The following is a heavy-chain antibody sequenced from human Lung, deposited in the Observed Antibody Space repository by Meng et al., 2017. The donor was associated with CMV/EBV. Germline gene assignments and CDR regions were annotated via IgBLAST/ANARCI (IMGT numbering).Heavy chain of an antibody. V-gene: IGHV1-18*01. CDR1: GYTFGSYG. CDR2: FVNYVDT. CDR3: ASGTPGRSYCDY. Sequence: QSGPEVRKPGGSVRVSCKASGYTFGSYGICWVRQATGQGLEWMGWFVNYVDTYPAPKFQGRVTMTTDTHTNTAFMELRSLTSDDTAVYYCASGTPGRSYCDYWGQGTLVTVSS. D-gene: IGHD2-15*01. J-gene: IGHJ4*02.